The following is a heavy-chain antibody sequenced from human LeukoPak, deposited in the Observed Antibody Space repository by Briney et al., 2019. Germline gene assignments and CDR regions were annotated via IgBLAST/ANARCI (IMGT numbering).Heavy chain of an antibody. J-gene: IGHJ4*02. V-gene: IGHV4-59*01. Sequence: TPSETLSLTCTVSGGAIRNYYWSWIRQPPGKRLEWIGYIYSSGSTNYNPSLKSRLTISVDASKNQFSLKLTSVTAADTAVYYCARAYYYGSGSYGLDYWGQGTLVTVSS. D-gene: IGHD3-10*01. CDR2: IYSSGST. CDR1: GGAIRNYY. CDR3: ARAYYYGSGSYGLDY.